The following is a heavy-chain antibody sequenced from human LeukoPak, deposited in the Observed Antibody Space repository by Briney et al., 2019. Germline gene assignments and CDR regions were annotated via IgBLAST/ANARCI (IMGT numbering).Heavy chain of an antibody. CDR1: GYTFTSYD. CDR3: ARGASRSFDY. V-gene: IGHV1-8*03. J-gene: IGHJ4*02. D-gene: IGHD6-6*01. CDR2: MNTNSGNT. Sequence: ASVTVSFKTSGYTFTSYDINWVRQAPGQGLEWMGVMNTNSGNTGYAQRFRGRVTITRNTSISTAYMELSSLRSEDTAVYYCARGASRSFDYWGQGTLVTVSS.